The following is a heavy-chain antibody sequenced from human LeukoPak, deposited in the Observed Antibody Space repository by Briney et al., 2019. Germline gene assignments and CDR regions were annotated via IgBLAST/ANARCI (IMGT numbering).Heavy chain of an antibody. CDR3: ARAPVVRGEGYYYYCGMDV. D-gene: IGHD3-10*01. J-gene: IGHJ6*02. Sequence: GGSLRLSCAASGFTFSSYDMHWVRQATGKGLEWVSAIGTAGDTYYPGSVKGRFTISRENAKNSLYLQMNSLRAGDTAVYYCARAPVVRGEGYYYYCGMDVWGQGTTVTVSS. V-gene: IGHV3-13*01. CDR1: GFTFSSYD. CDR2: IGTAGDT.